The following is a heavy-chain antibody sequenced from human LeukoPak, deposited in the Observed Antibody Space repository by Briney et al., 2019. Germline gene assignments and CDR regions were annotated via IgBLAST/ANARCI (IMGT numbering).Heavy chain of an antibody. CDR2: IYSAGNT. D-gene: IGHD2-15*01. J-gene: IGHJ4*02. Sequence: PGGALRLSCVASGFTVSSNYMSWVRQAPGKGLEWVSVIYSAGNTYYADSVKGRFTISRHNTENTLYLNMNSLRVEAAAVYFCARGGTTGYSSGRIDYWGQGTLVTVSS. V-gene: IGHV3-53*04. CDR3: ARGGTTGYSSGRIDY. CDR1: GFTVSSNY.